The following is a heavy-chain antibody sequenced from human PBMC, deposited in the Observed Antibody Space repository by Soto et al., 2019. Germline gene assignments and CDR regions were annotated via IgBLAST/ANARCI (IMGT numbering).Heavy chain of an antibody. CDR1: GFTFSSYS. CDR3: AGGGYSYGPFDY. CDR2: ISSSSSYI. V-gene: IGHV3-21*01. D-gene: IGHD5-18*01. Sequence: NPGGSLRLSCAASGFTFSSYSMNWVRQAPGKGLEWVSSISSSSSYIYYADSVKGRFTISRDNAKNSLYLQMNSLRAEDTAVYYCAGGGYSYGPFDYWGQGTLVTVSS. J-gene: IGHJ4*02.